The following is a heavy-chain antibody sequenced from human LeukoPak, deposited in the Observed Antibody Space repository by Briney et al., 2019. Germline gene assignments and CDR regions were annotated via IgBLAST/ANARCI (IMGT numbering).Heavy chain of an antibody. CDR3: AKSPPLIQITMVRGDDWFDP. CDR1: GFTFSSYG. D-gene: IGHD3-10*01. J-gene: IGHJ5*02. Sequence: GGSLRLSCAASGFTFSSYGMSWVRQAPGKGLEWVSAISGSGGSTYYADSVKGRFTISRDNSKNTLYLQMNSLRAEDTAVYYCAKSPPLIQITMVRGDDWFDPWGQGTLVTVSS. CDR2: ISGSGGST. V-gene: IGHV3-23*01.